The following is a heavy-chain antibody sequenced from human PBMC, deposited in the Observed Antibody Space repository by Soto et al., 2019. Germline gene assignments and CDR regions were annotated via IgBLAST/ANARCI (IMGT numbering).Heavy chain of an antibody. CDR3: ARGARITESNWFDP. CDR1: GYTFTSYA. Sequence: ASVPVSCTASGYTFTSYAIHWVRQAPGQRLEWMGWINAGNGNTKYSQKLQGRVTITRDTSASTAYMELSSLRSEDTAVYYCARGARITESNWFDPWGQGTLVTVSS. J-gene: IGHJ5*02. V-gene: IGHV1-3*01. CDR2: INAGNGNT. D-gene: IGHD1-20*01.